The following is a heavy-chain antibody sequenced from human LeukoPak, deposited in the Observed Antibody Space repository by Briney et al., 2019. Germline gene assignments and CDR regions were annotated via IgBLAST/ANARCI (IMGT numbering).Heavy chain of an antibody. V-gene: IGHV3-23*01. D-gene: IGHD3-22*01. J-gene: IGHJ4*02. CDR1: GFNFGNSA. CDR2: ISGGST. CDR3: AKGPQVGSGYHPDY. Sequence: GGSLRLSCAASGFNFGNSAMTWVRQAPGKGLEWVSAISGGSTYYADSVQGRFTISRDSSRSTVFMQMNSLRAEDTAVYYCAKGPQVGSGYHPDYWGQGTLVTVSS.